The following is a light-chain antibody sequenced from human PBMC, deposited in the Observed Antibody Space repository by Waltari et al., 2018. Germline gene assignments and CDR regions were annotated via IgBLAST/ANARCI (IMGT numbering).Light chain of an antibody. V-gene: IGKV1-39*01. CDR1: QSISTS. CDR2: GAS. CDR3: QQSYTTPFT. J-gene: IGKJ3*01. Sequence: DIQMTQSPPSLSASVGDRVTITCRATQSISTSLNWYQQKPGKAPNLLIYGASSLERGVPSRFSCSGSGTDFTLTISSLHPEDFATYYCQQSYTTPFTFGPGTKVDLK.